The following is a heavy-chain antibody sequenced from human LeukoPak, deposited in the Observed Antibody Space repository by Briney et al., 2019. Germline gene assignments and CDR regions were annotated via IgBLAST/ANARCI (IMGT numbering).Heavy chain of an antibody. J-gene: IGHJ4*02. D-gene: IGHD3-16*01. CDR3: AREVGGGASGQ. CDR1: GFTFSGSA. V-gene: IGHV3-66*01. Sequence: GGSLTLSCAASGFTFSGSAMHWVRQVPGKGLEWVSVIYSDGTISYADSVKGRFTISRDNSENTLYLQMNSLRVEDTAVYYCAREVGGGASGQWGQGTLVTVSS. CDR2: IYSDGTI.